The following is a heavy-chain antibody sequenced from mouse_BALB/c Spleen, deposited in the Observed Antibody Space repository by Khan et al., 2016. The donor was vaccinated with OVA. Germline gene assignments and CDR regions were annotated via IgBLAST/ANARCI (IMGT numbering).Heavy chain of an antibody. V-gene: IGHV14-3*02. Sequence: VQLKESGAELVKPGASVKLSCTASGFNIKDTYMHWVKQRPEQGLEWIGRIDPANGNTKYDPKFQGKATITADTSSNTAYLQLSSLTSEDTAVYSCARVLYDGYYGLDYWGQGTTLTVSS. CDR2: IDPANGNT. CDR1: GFNIKDTY. J-gene: IGHJ2*01. D-gene: IGHD2-3*01. CDR3: ARVLYDGYYGLDY.